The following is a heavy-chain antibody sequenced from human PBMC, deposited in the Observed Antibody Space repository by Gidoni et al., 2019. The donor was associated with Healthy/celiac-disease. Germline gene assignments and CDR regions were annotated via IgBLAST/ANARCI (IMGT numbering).Heavy chain of an antibody. CDR3: AKPTGTTGPRGAFDI. Sequence: QVQLVESGGGVVQPGRSLSLSCAASGFTFSSYGMHWVRQAPGKGLEWVAVISYDGSNKYYADSVKGRFTISRDNAKNTLYLQMNSLRAEDTAVYYCAKPTGTTGPRGAFDIWGQGTMVTVSS. V-gene: IGHV3-30*18. D-gene: IGHD1-7*01. CDR1: GFTFSSYG. J-gene: IGHJ3*02. CDR2: ISYDGSNK.